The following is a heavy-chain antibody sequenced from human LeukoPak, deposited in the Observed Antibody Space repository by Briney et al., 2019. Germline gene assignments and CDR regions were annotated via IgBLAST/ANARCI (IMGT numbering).Heavy chain of an antibody. D-gene: IGHD2-2*01. CDR2: IYSGGST. V-gene: IGHV3-53*01. CDR1: GFTVSSNY. Sequence: GGSLRLSCAASGFTVSSNYMSWVRQAPGKGLEWVSVIYSGGSTYYADSVKGRFTISRDNSKNTLYLQVNSLRAEDTAVYYCAKDQYTYQPPYGMDVWGQGTTVTVSS. CDR3: AKDQYTYQPPYGMDV. J-gene: IGHJ6*02.